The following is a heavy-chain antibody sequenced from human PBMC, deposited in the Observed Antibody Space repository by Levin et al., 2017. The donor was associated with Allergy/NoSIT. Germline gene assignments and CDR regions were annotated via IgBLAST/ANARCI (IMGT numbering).Heavy chain of an antibody. D-gene: IGHD2-21*02. J-gene: IGHJ5*02. CDR3: ARVIVVVTAAYNWFDP. Sequence: SVKVSCKASGGTFSSYAISWVRQAPGQGLEWMGGIIPIFGTANYAQKFQGRVTITADESTSTAYMELSSLRSEDTAVYYCARVIVVVTAAYNWFDPWGQGTLVTVSS. CDR1: GGTFSSYA. CDR2: IIPIFGTA. V-gene: IGHV1-69*13.